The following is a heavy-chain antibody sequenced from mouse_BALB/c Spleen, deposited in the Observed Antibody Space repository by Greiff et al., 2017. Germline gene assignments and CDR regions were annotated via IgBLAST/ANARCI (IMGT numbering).Heavy chain of an antibody. CDR3: ARDTMITASMDY. J-gene: IGHJ4*01. CDR2: ISSGSSTI. D-gene: IGHD2-4*01. Sequence: EVMLVESGGGLVQPGGSRKLSCAASGFTFSSFGMHWVRQAPEQGLEWVAYISSGSSTIYYADTVKGRFTISRDNTKNTLFLQMTSLRSEDTAMYYCARDTMITASMDYWGQGTSVTVSA. CDR1: GFTFSSFG. V-gene: IGHV5-17*02.